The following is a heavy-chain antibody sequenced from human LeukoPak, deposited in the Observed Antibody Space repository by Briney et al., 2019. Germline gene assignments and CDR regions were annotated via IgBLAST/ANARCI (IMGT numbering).Heavy chain of an antibody. CDR3: ARAAPGHIVVVTASVAGWFDP. D-gene: IGHD2-21*02. J-gene: IGHJ5*02. V-gene: IGHV4-31*03. Sequence: SETLSLTCTVSGGSISSGGYYWSWIRQHPGKGLEWIGYIYYSGSTYYNPSLKSRVTISVDTSKNQFSLKLSSVTAADTAVYYCARAAPGHIVVVTASVAGWFDPWAREPWSPSPQ. CDR2: IYYSGST. CDR1: GGSISSGGYY.